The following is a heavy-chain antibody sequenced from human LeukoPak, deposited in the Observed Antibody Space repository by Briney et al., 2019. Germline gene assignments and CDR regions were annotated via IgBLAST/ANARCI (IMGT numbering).Heavy chain of an antibody. CDR1: GGSFSNYY. V-gene: IGHV4-34*01. J-gene: IGHJ4*01. CDR2: ITHSGST. Sequence: SETLSLTCAVYGGSFSNYYWSWIRQPPGKGLEWIGEITHSGSTNYNPSLKSRVSISVDTSTNQFSLRLTSVTAADTAVYYCAPIFGDYSDFDYWGQGTLVTVSS. CDR3: APIFGDYSDFDY. D-gene: IGHD4-17*01.